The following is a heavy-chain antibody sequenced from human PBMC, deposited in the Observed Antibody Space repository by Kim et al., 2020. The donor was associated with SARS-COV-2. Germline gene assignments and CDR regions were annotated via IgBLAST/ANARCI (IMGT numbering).Heavy chain of an antibody. V-gene: IGHV4-59*01. D-gene: IGHD3-3*01. CDR2: IYYSGST. J-gene: IGHJ4*02. Sequence: SETLSLTCTVSGGSISSYYWSWIRQPPGKGLEWIGYIYYSGSTNYNPSLKSRVTISVDTSKNQFSLKLSSVTAADTAVYYCARGGAFTIFGVRPIDYWGQGTLVTVSS. CDR3: ARGGAFTIFGVRPIDY. CDR1: GGSISSYY.